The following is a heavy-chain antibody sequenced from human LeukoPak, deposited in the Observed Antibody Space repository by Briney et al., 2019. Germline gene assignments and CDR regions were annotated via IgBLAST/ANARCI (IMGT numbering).Heavy chain of an antibody. Sequence: GGSLRLSCAASGFTFGDYYMSWIRQAPGMGLEWVSYISSGGESTYYADSVEGRFTISRDNAENSLYLQMDSLRAEDTAVYYCAKAGVRGDFQHWGQGTLVTVSS. CDR2: ISSGGEST. V-gene: IGHV3-11*01. CDR3: AKAGVRGDFQH. J-gene: IGHJ1*01. D-gene: IGHD3-10*01. CDR1: GFTFGDYY.